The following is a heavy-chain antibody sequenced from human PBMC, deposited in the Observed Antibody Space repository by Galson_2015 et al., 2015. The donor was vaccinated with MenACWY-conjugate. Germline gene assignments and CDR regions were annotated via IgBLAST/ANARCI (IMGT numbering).Heavy chain of an antibody. CDR1: GFTFSTYS. J-gene: IGHJ4*02. CDR2: ISSSSSTI. D-gene: IGHD5-18*01. Sequence: SLRLSCAASGFTFSTYSMNWVRQAPGKGLEWVSYISSSSSTIYYADSVKGRFTISRDNAKNSLYLQMNTLRDEDTAVYYCARVSGYSYGYYDWWGQGTLVTVSS. CDR3: ARVSGYSYGYYDW. V-gene: IGHV3-48*02.